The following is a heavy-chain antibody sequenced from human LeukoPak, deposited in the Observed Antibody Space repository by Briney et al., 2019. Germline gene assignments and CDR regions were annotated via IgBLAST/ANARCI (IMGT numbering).Heavy chain of an antibody. V-gene: IGHV3-23*01. Sequence: GESLRLSCGASGFSFSKYAMSWVRQAPGKGLEWVSAITGSGSNTYYVDSVKGRFTISRDNSENTLYLQMNSLRAEDTALYHCAREGTMVRGASLRTLYYYMDVWGKGTTVTVSS. J-gene: IGHJ6*03. CDR1: GFSFSKYA. CDR2: ITGSGSNT. CDR3: AREGTMVRGASLRTLYYYMDV. D-gene: IGHD3-10*01.